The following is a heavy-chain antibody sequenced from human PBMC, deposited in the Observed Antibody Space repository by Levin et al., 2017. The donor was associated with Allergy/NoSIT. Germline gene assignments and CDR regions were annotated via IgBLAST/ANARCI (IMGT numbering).Heavy chain of an antibody. J-gene: IGHJ5*02. CDR3: ASFRYYYGSGSYRSPNWFDP. CDR2: IYYSGST. CDR1: GGSISSSSYY. V-gene: IGHV4-39*01. D-gene: IGHD3-10*01. Sequence: PSETLSLTCTVSGGSISSSSYYWGWIRQPPGTGLEWIGSIYYSGSTYYNPSLKSRVTISVDTSKNQFSLKLSSVTAVDTAVYYCASFRYYYGSGSYRSPNWFDPWGQGTLVTVSS.